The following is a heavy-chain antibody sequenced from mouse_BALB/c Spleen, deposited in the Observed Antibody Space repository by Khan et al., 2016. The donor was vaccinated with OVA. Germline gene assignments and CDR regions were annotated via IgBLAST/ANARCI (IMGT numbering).Heavy chain of an antibody. CDR2: ISYDGSN. J-gene: IGHJ4*01. CDR1: GYSITSGYY. V-gene: IGHV3-6*02. CDR3: ARDWDAMDY. Sequence: QLEESGPGLVKPSQSLSLTCSVAGYSITSGYYWNWIRQFPGNKLEWMGYISYDGSNNYNPSLKNRISITRDTSKNQFFLKLNSVTTEDTATYYCARDWDAMDYWGQGTSVTVSS.